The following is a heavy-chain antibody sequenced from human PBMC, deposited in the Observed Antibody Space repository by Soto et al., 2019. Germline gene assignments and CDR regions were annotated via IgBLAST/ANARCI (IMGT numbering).Heavy chain of an antibody. D-gene: IGHD3-22*01. J-gene: IGHJ4*02. CDR1: EFTFSTNW. V-gene: IGHV3-74*01. CDR3: AVIVRAANPL. Sequence: GGSLRLSCAASEFTFSTNWMHWVRQAPVNGLVFVSRISSYFSSTSYADSVKGRFTFSRYTAKNTLYLQMNSLTADYTAVYYCAVIVRAANPLWGQGARVTVSS. CDR2: ISSYFSST.